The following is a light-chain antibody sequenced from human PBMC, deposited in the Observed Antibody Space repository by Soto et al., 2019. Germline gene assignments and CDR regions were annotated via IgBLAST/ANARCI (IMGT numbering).Light chain of an antibody. CDR1: QTIDSW. V-gene: IGKV1-5*03. CDR2: KAS. Sequence: DIQMTQSPSTLSASVGDRVTITCRASQTIDSWLAWYQQRPGKPPNLLIYKASTLASGVPSRFSGSGSGTEFTLNINSLQPDDFATCYCHQYHIYSGTFRHGTKVDIK. CDR3: HQYHIYSGT. J-gene: IGKJ1*01.